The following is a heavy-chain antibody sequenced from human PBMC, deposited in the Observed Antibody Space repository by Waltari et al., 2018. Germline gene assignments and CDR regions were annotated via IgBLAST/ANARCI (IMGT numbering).Heavy chain of an antibody. CDR2: ISGSGDNT. CDR3: AKDLIPSYYDSSGGHAFDI. D-gene: IGHD3-22*01. V-gene: IGHV3-23*04. CDR1: GFTFSSYA. Sequence: EVQVVESGGGLVQHGGSLRLPCEASGFTFSSYAMRWVRQAPGRGLEWVSGISGSGDNTYYTDSVKGRFTISRDNSKNTVYVQMNNLRAEDTAVYYCAKDLIPSYYDSSGGHAFDIWGQGTMVTVSS. J-gene: IGHJ3*02.